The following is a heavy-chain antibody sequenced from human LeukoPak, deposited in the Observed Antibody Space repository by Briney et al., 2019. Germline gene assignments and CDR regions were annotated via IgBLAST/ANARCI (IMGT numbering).Heavy chain of an antibody. CDR1: VVTFKNFA. CDR2: IRDSGNGT. CDR3: AKWAYYDFWIGHDKSPFDS. V-gene: IGHV3-23*01. Sequence: GGSLRLSCAVSVVTFKNFAMSWVRQAPREGLECVSSIRDSGNGTDYADSVKGRLTVSRENSKNTLYLHMNMLRAEDTALFYCAKWAYYDFWIGHDKSPFDSWGQGTLVTVSP. J-gene: IGHJ4*02. D-gene: IGHD3-3*01.